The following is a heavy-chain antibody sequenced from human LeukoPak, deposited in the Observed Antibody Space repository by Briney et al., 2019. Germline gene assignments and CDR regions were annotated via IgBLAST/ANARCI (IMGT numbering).Heavy chain of an antibody. J-gene: IGHJ4*02. CDR1: GFTFSSYA. CDR3: AYLDSSGYYYGRLRY. V-gene: IGHV3-23*01. CDR2: ISAGGDRT. D-gene: IGHD3-22*01. Sequence: GGSLRLSCVASGFTFSSYAMSWVRQTPAKGLESVSSISAGGDRTHYADSVKGRFTASRDNSKNTLYLHMNSLRAEDTAVYFCAYLDSSGYYYGRLRYWGQGTPVTVSS.